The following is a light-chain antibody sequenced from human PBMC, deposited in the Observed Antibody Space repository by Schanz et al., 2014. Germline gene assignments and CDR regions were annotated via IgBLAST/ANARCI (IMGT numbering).Light chain of an antibody. V-gene: IGKV3-11*01. Sequence: EIVLTQSPDTLSLSPGERATLSCRASQSVDSNLAWYQQKPGQAPKLLIYDASNRATGIPARFSGSGSVTDFTLTISSLEPEDFAVYYCQQRRNWPPITFGQGTRLEIK. CDR3: QQRRNWPPIT. CDR2: DAS. J-gene: IGKJ5*01. CDR1: QSVDSN.